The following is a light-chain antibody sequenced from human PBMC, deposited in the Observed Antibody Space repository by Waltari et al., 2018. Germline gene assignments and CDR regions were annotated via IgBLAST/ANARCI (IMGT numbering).Light chain of an antibody. V-gene: IGKV1-5*03. CDR2: TAS. CDR3: LQYVLHPWT. Sequence: DIQMTQSPSTVHASVGDGVTLTCRASQHINKLLTWYKQKPGNTPQPLIHTASTFESGAPSMFCGSGLGTEFTLTISSLQPDDSSTYYCLQYVLHPWTFGQGTQLQIK. J-gene: IGKJ1*01. CDR1: QHINKL.